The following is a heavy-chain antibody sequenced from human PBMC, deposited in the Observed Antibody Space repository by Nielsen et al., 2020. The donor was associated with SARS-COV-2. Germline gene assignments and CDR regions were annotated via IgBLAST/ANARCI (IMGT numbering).Heavy chain of an antibody. CDR3: ATIWGVAGFFDQ. D-gene: IGHD6-19*01. J-gene: IGHJ4*02. V-gene: IGHV4-30-4*01. CDR2: IYYSGRT. CDR1: GASISSSDSY. Sequence: SETLSLTCTVSGASISSSDSYWTWIRQPPGKGLEWIGYIYYSGRTFYSPSLKSRVTISLDTSKNQFSLKLPSVTAADTAVYYCATIWGVAGFFDQWGQGTQVTVSS.